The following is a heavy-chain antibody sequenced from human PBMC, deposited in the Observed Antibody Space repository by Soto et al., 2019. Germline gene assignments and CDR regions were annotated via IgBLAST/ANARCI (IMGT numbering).Heavy chain of an antibody. CDR2: IYYSGST. J-gene: IGHJ6*02. CDR3: ASYPTYTTMVRGGGYYYGMDV. Sequence: SETLSLTCTVSGGSISSGDYYWSWIRQPPGKSQEWIGYIYYSGSTYYNPSLKSRVTISVDTSKNQFSLKLSSVTAADTAVYYCASYPTYTTMVRGGGYYYGMDVWGQGTTVTVSS. CDR1: GGSISSGDYY. V-gene: IGHV4-30-4*01. D-gene: IGHD3-10*01.